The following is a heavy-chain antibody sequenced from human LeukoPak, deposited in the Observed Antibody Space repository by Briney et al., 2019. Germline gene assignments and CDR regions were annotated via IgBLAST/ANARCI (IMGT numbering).Heavy chain of an antibody. J-gene: IGHJ4*02. Sequence: PGGSLRLSCAASGFTFSNAWMSWVRQAPGKGLEWVGRIKSKTDGGTTDYAAPVKGRFTISRDDSKNTLYLQMNSLKTEDTAVYYCTTVFSGVVTAIQYYFDYWGQGTLVTVSS. D-gene: IGHD2-21*02. CDR2: IKSKTDGGTT. CDR3: TTVFSGVVTAIQYYFDY. V-gene: IGHV3-15*01. CDR1: GFTFSNAW.